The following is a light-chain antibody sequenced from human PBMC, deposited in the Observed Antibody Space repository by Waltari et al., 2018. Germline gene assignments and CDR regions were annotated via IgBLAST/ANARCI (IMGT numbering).Light chain of an antibody. CDR2: KAS. V-gene: IGKV1-5*03. CDR3: QQYNSYWT. CDR1: QSISSW. J-gene: IGKJ1*01. Sequence: DIQMTQSPSTLSASVGDRVTITCRASQSISSWLAWYQQKPGKATKLLIYKASSLESGVPSRCSGSGSGTEFTLTISSLQPDDFATYYCQQYNSYWTFGQGTKVEIK.